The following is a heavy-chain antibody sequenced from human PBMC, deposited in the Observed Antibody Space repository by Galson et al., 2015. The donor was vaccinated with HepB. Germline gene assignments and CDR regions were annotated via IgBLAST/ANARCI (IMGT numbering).Heavy chain of an antibody. Sequence: SVKVSCKASGVTFSSYAISWVRQAPGQGLEWVGGVIPIFGTANYAQKFQGRVTITADESTSTAYMELSSLRSEDTAVYYCARATYYYGSGSYGMAHYYYGMDVWGQGTTVTGSS. V-gene: IGHV1-69*13. CDR3: ARATYYYGSGSYGMAHYYYGMDV. CDR1: GVTFSSYA. D-gene: IGHD3-10*01. J-gene: IGHJ6*02. CDR2: VIPIFGTA.